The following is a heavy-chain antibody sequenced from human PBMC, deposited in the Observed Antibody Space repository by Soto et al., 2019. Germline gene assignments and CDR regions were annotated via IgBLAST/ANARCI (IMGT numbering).Heavy chain of an antibody. V-gene: IGHV4-59*01. D-gene: IGHD3-10*01. CDR3: ARTITTVLNWFDP. CDR2: IYYSGST. CDR1: GGSISSYY. J-gene: IGHJ5*02. Sequence: QVQLQESGPGLVKPSETLSLTCTVSGGSISSYYWSWIRQPPGKGLEWIGYIYYSGSTNYNPSLKSRVTISVDTSKNQFSLKLSSVTAADTAVYYCARTITTVLNWFDPWGQGTLVTVSS.